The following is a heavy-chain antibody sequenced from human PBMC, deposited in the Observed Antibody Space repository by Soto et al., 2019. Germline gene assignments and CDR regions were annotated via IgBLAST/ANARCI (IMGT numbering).Heavy chain of an antibody. CDR3: AIDRGSVYDGSIDF. J-gene: IGHJ4*02. Sequence: QEQVVESGGGVVHPGRSLRLSCAASGFSFSTYGMHWVRQAPGKGLEWVALISYEGSNSYYADSVKGRFTISRDNSKKTVYMQMTSLRAEDTALYCFAIDRGSVYDGSIDFWGQGTLVTVSS. CDR2: ISYEGSNS. CDR1: GFSFSTYG. V-gene: IGHV3-30*03. D-gene: IGHD2-15*01.